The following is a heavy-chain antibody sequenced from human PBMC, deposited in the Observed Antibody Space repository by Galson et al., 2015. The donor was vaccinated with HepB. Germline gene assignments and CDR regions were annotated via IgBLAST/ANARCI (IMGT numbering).Heavy chain of an antibody. CDR3: ARERVVDIVGGYYGMDV. CDR2: IDWGDDK. Sequence: PALVKPTQTLTLTCTFSGFSLSTSGMCVSWIRQPPGKALEWRARIDWGDDKYYSTSLKTRLTISKDTSKNQVVLTMTNMDPVDTATYYCARERVVDIVGGYYGMDVWGQGTTVTVSS. CDR1: GFSLSTSGMC. D-gene: IGHD5-12*01. J-gene: IGHJ6*02. V-gene: IGHV2-70*11.